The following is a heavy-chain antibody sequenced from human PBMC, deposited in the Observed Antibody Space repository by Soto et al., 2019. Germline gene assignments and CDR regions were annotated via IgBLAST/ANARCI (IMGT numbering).Heavy chain of an antibody. V-gene: IGHV3-15*07. CDR2: IKSRTDGGTT. Sequence: PGGSLRLSCAGAGFIFSNAWINWVRQAPGKGLEWVGRIKSRTDGGTTDYAAPVEGRFTISRNDPQNTVYLQMNSLKTEDTAVYYCTTDHPYFYHASSYDHWSQGTLVTVAS. J-gene: IGHJ4*02. CDR1: GFIFSNAW. CDR3: TTDHPYFYHASSYDH. D-gene: IGHD2-21*01.